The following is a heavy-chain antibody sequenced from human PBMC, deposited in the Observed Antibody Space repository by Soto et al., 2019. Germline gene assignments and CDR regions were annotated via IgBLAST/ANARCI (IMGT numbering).Heavy chain of an antibody. CDR2: IIPVFGTA. J-gene: IGHJ6*02. CDR1: RVAFSKFI. CDR3: EKVRYSSPMGYYYGMDV. Sequence: QAQLEQSGGEVKKPGSSVKVSCKASRVAFSKFIVTWVRQAPGVGLEWVGGIIPVFGTANYAQKFQGRVTITADESTITSYMVVNNLRSEETAVYYCEKVRYSSPMGYYYGMDVWGQGTTVTVSS. V-gene: IGHV1-69*01. D-gene: IGHD2-2*01.